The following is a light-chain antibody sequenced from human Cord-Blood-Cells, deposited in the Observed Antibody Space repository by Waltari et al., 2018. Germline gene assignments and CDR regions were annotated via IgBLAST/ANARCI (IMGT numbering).Light chain of an antibody. J-gene: IGKJ2*01. V-gene: IGKV1-33*01. CDR3: QQYDNRMYT. CDR1: QDISNY. Sequence: DIQMTQSPSSLSASVGDRVTITCQASQDISNYLNWYQQKPGKAPKLLIYDASNSETGVPSRFSGSGSGTDFTFTISSLQPEDIATYYCQQYDNRMYTFGQGTKLEIK. CDR2: DAS.